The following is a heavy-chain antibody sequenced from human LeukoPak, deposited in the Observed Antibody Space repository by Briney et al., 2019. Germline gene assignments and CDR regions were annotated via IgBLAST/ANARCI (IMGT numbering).Heavy chain of an antibody. Sequence: SVKVSCKSSTDTFSNYALNWLRLAPGQGPEWLGGITPFFRSTKYPQKFQDRVTITTDESTSTVYMELTSLTFDDTAMYYCARSNWNYRWFDTWGQGTLLTVSS. CDR1: TDTFSNYA. V-gene: IGHV1-69*05. D-gene: IGHD1-7*01. J-gene: IGHJ5*02. CDR3: ARSNWNYRWFDT. CDR2: ITPFFRST.